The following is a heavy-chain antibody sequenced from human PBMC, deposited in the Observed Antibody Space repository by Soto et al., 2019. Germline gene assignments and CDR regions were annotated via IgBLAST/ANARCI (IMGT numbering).Heavy chain of an antibody. CDR3: ARDGGRHSGGIAY. D-gene: IGHD1-26*01. J-gene: IGHJ4*02. CDR2: IIPIFGTA. CDR1: GGTFSSYS. Sequence: QVQLVQSGAEVKKPGSAVKGSCKASGGTFSSYSINWLRQPPGQGREWMGEIIPIFGTANYAQKVPGRVTITADDSTSTAYMELSSLRSDDTAVYYCARDGGRHSGGIAYWGQGAVVTVSS. V-gene: IGHV1-69*01.